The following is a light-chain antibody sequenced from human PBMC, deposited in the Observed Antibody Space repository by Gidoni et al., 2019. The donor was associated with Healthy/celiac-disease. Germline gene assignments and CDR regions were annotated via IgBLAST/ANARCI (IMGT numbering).Light chain of an antibody. CDR3: QQRSNWRGT. V-gene: IGKV3-11*01. CDR1: QSVSSY. J-gene: IGKJ1*01. CDR2: DAS. Sequence: EIVLTQSPATLSLSPGERATLSCRASQSVSSYLAWYQQKPGQAPRLLIYDASNSATGIPARFSGSGSGTDFTLTISSLEPEDVAVYYCQQRSNWRGTFGQGTKVEIK.